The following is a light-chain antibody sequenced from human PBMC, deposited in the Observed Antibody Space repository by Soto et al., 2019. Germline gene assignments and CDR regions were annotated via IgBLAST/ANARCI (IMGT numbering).Light chain of an antibody. CDR1: QSVSSTY. Sequence: EIVLTQSPGTLSLSPGERATLSCRASQSVSSTYLAWYQHKPGQAPRLLIYGASSRATGIPDRFSGSGSGTEFTLTITSLQSEDFAVYYCQQYNKWRTFGQGTKVDIK. J-gene: IGKJ1*01. CDR3: QQYNKWRT. V-gene: IGKV3-20*01. CDR2: GAS.